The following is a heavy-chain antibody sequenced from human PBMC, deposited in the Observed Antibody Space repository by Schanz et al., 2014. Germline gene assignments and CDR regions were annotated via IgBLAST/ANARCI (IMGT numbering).Heavy chain of an antibody. D-gene: IGHD1-26*01. Sequence: EVQLVDSGGGLIQPGGSLRLSCAASGFGFSSYSMNWVRQAPGKGLEWVSYISGSSRTIYYADSMKGRFTVSRDNAENALYLQMNSLRAEDTGLYFCARGGSGSHYRLDYWGQGTLVTVSS. CDR2: ISGSSRTI. CDR3: ARGGSGSHYRLDY. CDR1: GFGFSSYS. J-gene: IGHJ4*02. V-gene: IGHV3-48*01.